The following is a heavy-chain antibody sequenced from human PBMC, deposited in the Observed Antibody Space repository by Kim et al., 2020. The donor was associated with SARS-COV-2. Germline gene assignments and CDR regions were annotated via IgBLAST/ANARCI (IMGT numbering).Heavy chain of an antibody. D-gene: IGHD3-16*02. V-gene: IGHV3-15*01. J-gene: IGHJ4*02. CDR3: TTDRSYDYIWGSYRYIDY. Sequence: VTGRFTNSRDDSKNTLYLQMNSLKTEDTAVYYCTTDRSYDYIWGSYRYIDYWGQGTLVTVSS.